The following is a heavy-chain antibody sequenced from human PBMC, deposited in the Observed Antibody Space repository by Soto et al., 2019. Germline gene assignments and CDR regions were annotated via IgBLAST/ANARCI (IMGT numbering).Heavy chain of an antibody. CDR3: DRAFRPNWFDP. CDR1: GGSISSGDYY. Sequence: PSETLCLTCTVSGGSISSGDYYWIWIRQPPGKGLEWIGYIYYSGSTYYNPSLKSRVTISVDTSKNQFSLKLSSVTAADTAVYYCDRAFRPNWFDPWGQGTLVTVSS. V-gene: IGHV4-30-4*01. CDR2: IYYSGST. J-gene: IGHJ5*02.